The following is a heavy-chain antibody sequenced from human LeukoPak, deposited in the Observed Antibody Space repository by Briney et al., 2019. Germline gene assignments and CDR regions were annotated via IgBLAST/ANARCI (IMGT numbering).Heavy chain of an antibody. D-gene: IGHD3-3*01. CDR3: ARVTNDFWSGYYKVNWFDP. J-gene: IGHJ5*02. V-gene: IGHV4-59*01. Sequence: PSETLSLTCTVSGGSISSYYWSWIRQPPGKGLEWIGYIYYSGSTNYNPSLKSRVTISVDTSKNQFSLKLSSVTAADTAVYYCARVTNDFWSGYYKVNWFDPGGQGTLVTVSS. CDR2: IYYSGST. CDR1: GGSISSYY.